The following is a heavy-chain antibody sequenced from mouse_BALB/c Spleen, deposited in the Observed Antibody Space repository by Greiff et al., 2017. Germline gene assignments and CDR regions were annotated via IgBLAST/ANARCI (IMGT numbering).Heavy chain of an antibody. D-gene: IGHD2-4*01. CDR1: GYTFTSYW. V-gene: IGHV1-5*01. Sequence: EVQLQQSGTVLARPGASVKMSCKASGYTFTSYWMHWVKQRPGQGLEWIGAIYPGNSDTSYNQKFKGKAKLTAVTSTSTAYMELSSLTNEGSAVYYCTRGDYDYDDWYVDVWGAGTTVTVSS. J-gene: IGHJ1*01. CDR2: IYPGNSDT. CDR3: TRGDYDYDDWYVDV.